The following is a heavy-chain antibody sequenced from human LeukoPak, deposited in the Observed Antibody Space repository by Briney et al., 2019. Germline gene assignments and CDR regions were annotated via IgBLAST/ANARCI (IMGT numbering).Heavy chain of an antibody. Sequence: SETLSLTCAVYGGSFSGYYWSWIRQPPGKGLEWMGEINHSGSTNYNPSLKSRVTISVDTSKNQFSLKLSSVTAADTAVYYCARGPPGIIDYWGQGTLVTVSS. D-gene: IGHD1-26*01. CDR1: GGSFSGYY. V-gene: IGHV4-34*01. CDR2: INHSGST. J-gene: IGHJ4*02. CDR3: ARGPPGIIDY.